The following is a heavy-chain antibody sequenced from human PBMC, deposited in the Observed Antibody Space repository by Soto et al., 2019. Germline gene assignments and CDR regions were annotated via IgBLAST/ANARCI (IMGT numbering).Heavy chain of an antibody. Sequence: ASVKVSCKASGYTFTSYGISWVRQAPGQGLEWMGWISAYNGNTTYAQKLQGRVTMTTDTSASTAYMELRSLRSDDTAVYYCARDGWDLGYFQHWGQGTLVTVSS. CDR2: ISAYNGNT. D-gene: IGHD1-26*01. CDR1: GYTFTSYG. V-gene: IGHV1-18*01. CDR3: ARDGWDLGYFQH. J-gene: IGHJ1*01.